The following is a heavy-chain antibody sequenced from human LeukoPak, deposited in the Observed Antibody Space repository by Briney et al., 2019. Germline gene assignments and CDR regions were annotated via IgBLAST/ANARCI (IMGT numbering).Heavy chain of an antibody. J-gene: IGHJ4*02. Sequence: GRSLRLSCAASGFTFDDYAMHWVRQAPGKGLEWVSGISWNSGSIGYADSVKGRFTISRDNAKNSLYLQMNSLRAEDTAVYYCASGGLTVTTDYWGQGTLVTVSS. D-gene: IGHD4-17*01. CDR3: ASGGLTVTTDY. V-gene: IGHV3-9*01. CDR2: ISWNSGSI. CDR1: GFTFDDYA.